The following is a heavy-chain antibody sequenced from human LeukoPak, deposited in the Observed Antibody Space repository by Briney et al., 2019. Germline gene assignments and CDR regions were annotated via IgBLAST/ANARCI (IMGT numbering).Heavy chain of an antibody. CDR2: ISSSSSYI. J-gene: IGHJ6*03. CDR3: ARGFDNYYYYYMDV. Sequence: PGGSLRLSCAASGFTFSSYSMNWVRQAPGKGLEWVSSISSSSSYIYYADSVKGRFTISRDNAKNSLYLQMNSLRAEDTAVYYCARGFDNYYYYYMDVWGKGTTVTIS. CDR1: GFTFSSYS. D-gene: IGHD3-9*01. V-gene: IGHV3-21*01.